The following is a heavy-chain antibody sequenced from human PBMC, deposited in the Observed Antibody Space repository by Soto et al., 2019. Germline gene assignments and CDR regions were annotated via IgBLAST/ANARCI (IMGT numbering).Heavy chain of an antibody. CDR2: INPRGGST. CDR1: GYSFTNYY. J-gene: IGHJ3*02. D-gene: IGHD3-10*01. Sequence: QVQLVQSGAEVKKPGASVKVSCKASGYSFTNYYMHWVRQAPGQGLEWMGIINPRGGSTSYAQKFQGRVNMTRDTSTSTVYRELSSLRSEDTAVYYCARDGALVSLGRWKVRDLTGDTFDSWGQGTMVTVSS. V-gene: IGHV1-46*01. CDR3: ARDGALVSLGRWKVRDLTGDTFDS.